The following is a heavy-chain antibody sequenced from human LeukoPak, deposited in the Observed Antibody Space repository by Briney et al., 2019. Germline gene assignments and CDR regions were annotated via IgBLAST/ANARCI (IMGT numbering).Heavy chain of an antibody. V-gene: IGHV1-46*01. D-gene: IGHD6-13*01. CDR1: GYTFTSYG. J-gene: IGHJ4*02. CDR3: TRGGIAFVFNF. Sequence: GASVKVSCKASGYTFTSYGISWVRQAPRQGLEWTGRINPSGGSTKYAQEFQGRVTMTRDMSTSTVYMELSSLTSEDTAVYYCTRGGIAFVFNFWGQGTLVTVSS. CDR2: INPSGGST.